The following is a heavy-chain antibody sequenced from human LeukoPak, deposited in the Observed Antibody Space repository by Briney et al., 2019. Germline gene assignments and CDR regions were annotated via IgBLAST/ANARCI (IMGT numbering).Heavy chain of an antibody. CDR1: GFIFSSYW. Sequence: PGGSLRLSCAASGFIFSSYWMSWVRQAPGKGLEWVANIKQDGSEKYYVDSVKGRFTISRDNAKNTVYLQLNSLRAEDTAVYYCARGGAYSYGYVGYWGQGTLVTVSS. CDR3: ARGGAYSYGYVGY. J-gene: IGHJ4*02. D-gene: IGHD5-18*01. CDR2: IKQDGSEK. V-gene: IGHV3-7*01.